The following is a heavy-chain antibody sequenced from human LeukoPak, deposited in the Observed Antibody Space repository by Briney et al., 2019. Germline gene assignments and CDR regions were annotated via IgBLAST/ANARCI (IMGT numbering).Heavy chain of an antibody. CDR3: AKVRPGGDCFDY. CDR1: GFTFSSYA. V-gene: IGHV3-23*01. J-gene: IGHJ4*02. CDR2: LNAGGGST. Sequence: GGSLRLSCAASGFTFSSYAMTWVRQAPGKGLGWVSALNAGGGSTYYADSVKGRFTISRDNSKNTLYLQMNSLRADDTAVYYCAKVRPGGDCFDYWGQGALVTVSS. D-gene: IGHD1-14*01.